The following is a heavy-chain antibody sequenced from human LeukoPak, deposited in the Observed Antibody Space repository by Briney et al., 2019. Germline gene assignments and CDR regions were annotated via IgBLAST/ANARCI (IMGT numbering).Heavy chain of an antibody. V-gene: IGHV3-23*01. CDR1: GFTFSSYA. J-gene: IGHJ3*02. CDR2: ISGSGGST. D-gene: IGHD2-2*02. Sequence: GGSLRLSCAASGFTFSSYAMSWVRQAPGKGLEWVSAISGSGGSTYYADSVKGRFTISRDNSKNTLYLQMNSLRAEDTAVYYCAKDKTRCSSTSCYTRDAFDIWGQGTKVTVSS. CDR3: AKDKTRCSSTSCYTRDAFDI.